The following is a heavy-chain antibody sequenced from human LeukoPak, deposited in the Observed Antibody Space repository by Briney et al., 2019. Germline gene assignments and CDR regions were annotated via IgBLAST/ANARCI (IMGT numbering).Heavy chain of an antibody. CDR3: AKDDAWLRFGE. CDR1: GFTFSNYG. CDR2: ISGSGGST. V-gene: IGHV3-23*01. Sequence: GGSLRLSCAASGFTFSNYGMSWVRQAPGKGLEWVSDISGSGGSTYYADSVKGRFTISRDNSKNTLYLEVISLTAEDTAVYYCAKDDAWLRFGEWSQGTLVTVSS. J-gene: IGHJ4*02. D-gene: IGHD3-10*01.